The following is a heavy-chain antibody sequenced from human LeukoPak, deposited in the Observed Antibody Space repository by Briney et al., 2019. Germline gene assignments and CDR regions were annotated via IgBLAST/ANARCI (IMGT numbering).Heavy chain of an antibody. CDR1: GGTFSTYT. Sequence: SVKVSCKASGGTFSTYTTSWVQKPPGQGLKWMGRIIPILGIPNNAQKFQGRVTITADKSTSTAYMELSSLRSEDTAVYYCASKERPAAMQDYSMYYYYYYMDVWGKGTTVTVSS. V-gene: IGHV1-69*02. J-gene: IGHJ6*03. D-gene: IGHD2-2*01. CDR3: ASKERPAAMQDYSMYYYYYYMDV. CDR2: IIPILGIP.